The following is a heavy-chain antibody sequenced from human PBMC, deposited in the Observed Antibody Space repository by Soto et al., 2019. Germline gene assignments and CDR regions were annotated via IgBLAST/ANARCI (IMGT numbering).Heavy chain of an antibody. V-gene: IGHV3-30*18. CDR3: AKGMYSSSWYYDY. Sequence: QVQLVDSGGGVVQPRRSLRLSCAASGFTFNSHGMHWVRQAPGKGPEWVATISYDGSNKYYADSVKGRFTISRDNSKNTLYLQMNSLRPEDTAVYYCAKGMYSSSWYYDYWGQGTLVTVSS. D-gene: IGHD6-13*01. CDR1: GFTFNSHG. J-gene: IGHJ4*02. CDR2: ISYDGSNK.